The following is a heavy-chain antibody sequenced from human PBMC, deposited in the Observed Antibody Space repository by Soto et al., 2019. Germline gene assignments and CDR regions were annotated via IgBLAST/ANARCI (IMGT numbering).Heavy chain of an antibody. CDR3: ARDGNYYVTYYFDY. J-gene: IGHJ4*02. CDR1: GFTFSSYA. D-gene: IGHD3-10*02. V-gene: IGHV3-30-3*01. CDR2: ISYDGSNK. Sequence: GGSLRLSXAASGFTFSSYAMHWVRQAPGKGLEWVAVISYDGSNKYYADSVKGRFTISRDSSKNTLYLQMNSLRAEDTAVYYCARDGNYYVTYYFDYWGQGTLVTVSS.